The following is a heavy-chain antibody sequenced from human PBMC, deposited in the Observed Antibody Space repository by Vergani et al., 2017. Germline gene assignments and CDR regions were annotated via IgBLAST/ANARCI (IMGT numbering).Heavy chain of an antibody. CDR3: ASRDITIFGVVIIRGYYYYGMDV. CDR1: GGTFSSYA. CDR2: IIPIFGTA. V-gene: IGHV1-69*01. D-gene: IGHD3-3*01. Sequence: QVQLVQSGAAVKKPGASAKVSCTASGGTFSSYAISWVRQAPGQGLEWMGGIIPIFGTANYAQKFQGRVTITADESTSTAYMELSSLRSEDTAVYYCASRDITIFGVVIIRGYYYYGMDVWGQGTTVTVSS. J-gene: IGHJ6*02.